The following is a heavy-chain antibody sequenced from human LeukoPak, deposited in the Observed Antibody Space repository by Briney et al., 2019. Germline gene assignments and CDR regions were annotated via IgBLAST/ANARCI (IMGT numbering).Heavy chain of an antibody. CDR2: ISAYNGNT. CDR3: ARDLVGATILDY. CDR1: GGTFSSYG. V-gene: IGHV1-18*01. D-gene: IGHD5-12*01. Sequence: ASVKVSCKASGGTFSSYGISWVRQAPGQGLEWMGWISAYNGNTNYAQKLQGRVTMTTDTSTSTAYMELRSLRSDDTAVYYCARDLVGATILDYWGQGTLVTVSS. J-gene: IGHJ4*02.